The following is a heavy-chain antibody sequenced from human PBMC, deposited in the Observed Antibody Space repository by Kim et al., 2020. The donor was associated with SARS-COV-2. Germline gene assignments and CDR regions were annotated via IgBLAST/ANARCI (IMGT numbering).Heavy chain of an antibody. CDR1: GGTFNNLA. J-gene: IGHJ5*02. CDR3: ARGRQDAYGSASLHPFDP. D-gene: IGHD3-10*01. Sequence: ASVKVSCKASGGTFNNLAISWVRQAPGHELEWLGRIIPILDMSHYAQKFQGRVSITADKSTNTAYMELSGLKSEDTAIYYCARGRQDAYGSASLHPFDP. CDR2: IIPILDMS. V-gene: IGHV1-69*04.